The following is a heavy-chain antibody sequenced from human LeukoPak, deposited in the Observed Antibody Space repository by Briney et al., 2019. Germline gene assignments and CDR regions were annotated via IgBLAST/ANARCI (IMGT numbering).Heavy chain of an antibody. V-gene: IGHV3-7*03. CDR1: GFTFSSYW. CDR2: IKQDGSEK. CDR3: ASSMLPYYYGMDV. Sequence: SGGSLRLSCAASGFTFSSYWMSWVRQAPGKGLEWVANIKQDGSEKYYVDSVKGRFTISRDNAKNSLYLQINSLRAEDTAVYYCASSMLPYYYGMDVWGQGTTVTVSS. D-gene: IGHD2-15*01. J-gene: IGHJ6*02.